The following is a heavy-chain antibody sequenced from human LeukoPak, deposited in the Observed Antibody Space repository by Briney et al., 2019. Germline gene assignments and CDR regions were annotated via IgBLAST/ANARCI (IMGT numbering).Heavy chain of an antibody. CDR1: GYSFTDYY. CDR3: ARADRLHGGPYLIGP. Sequence: ASVKVSCKTSGYSFTDYYMHWVRQAPGQGLEWMGWINPNSGSTSSAQKFQGRVAMTRDTSITTVYMEVSWLTSDDTAIYYCARADRLHGGPYLIGPWGQGTLVTVSS. J-gene: IGHJ5*02. D-gene: IGHD2-21*01. CDR2: INPNSGST. V-gene: IGHV1-2*02.